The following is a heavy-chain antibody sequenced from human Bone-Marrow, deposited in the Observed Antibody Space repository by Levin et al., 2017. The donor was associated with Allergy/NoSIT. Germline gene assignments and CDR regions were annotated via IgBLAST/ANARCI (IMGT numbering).Heavy chain of an antibody. CDR2: INHSGST. CDR1: GGSFSGYY. D-gene: IGHD5-18*01. J-gene: IGHJ4*02. Sequence: SQTLSLTCAVYGGSFSGYYWSWIRQPPGKGLEWIGEINHSGSTNYNPSLKSRVTISVDTSKNQFSLKLSSVTAADTAVYYCARGLTLDTTAGASGQLPYFDYWGQGTLVTVSS. V-gene: IGHV4-34*01. CDR3: ARGLTLDTTAGASGQLPYFDY.